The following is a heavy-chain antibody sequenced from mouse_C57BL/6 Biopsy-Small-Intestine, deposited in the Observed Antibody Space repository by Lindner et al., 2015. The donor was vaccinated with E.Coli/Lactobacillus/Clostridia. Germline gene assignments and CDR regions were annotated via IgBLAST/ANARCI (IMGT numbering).Heavy chain of an antibody. CDR2: ISYSGST. D-gene: IGHD1-1*01. V-gene: IGHV3-8*01. Sequence: VQLQESGPGLAKPSQTLSLTCSVTGYSITSDYWNWIRKFPGNKLECMGYISYSGSTYYNPSLKSRISITRDTSKNQYYLQLNSVTTEDTATYYCARYSRYGSSPLYWYFDVWGTGTTVTVSS. CDR3: ARYSRYGSSPLYWYFDV. CDR1: GYSITSDY. J-gene: IGHJ1*03.